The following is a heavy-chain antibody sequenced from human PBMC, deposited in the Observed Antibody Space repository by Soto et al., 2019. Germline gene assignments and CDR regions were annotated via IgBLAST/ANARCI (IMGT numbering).Heavy chain of an antibody. CDR3: AREAYSSSPLRRYYGMDV. CDR1: GFTFSSYG. J-gene: IGHJ6*02. CDR2: IWYDGSNK. D-gene: IGHD6-6*01. V-gene: IGHV3-33*01. Sequence: PGGSLRLSCAASGFTFSSYGMHWVRQAPGKGLEWVAVIWYDGSNKYYADSVKGRFTISRDNSKNTLYLQMNSLRAEDTAVYYCAREAYSSSPLRRYYGMDVWGQGTTVTVSS.